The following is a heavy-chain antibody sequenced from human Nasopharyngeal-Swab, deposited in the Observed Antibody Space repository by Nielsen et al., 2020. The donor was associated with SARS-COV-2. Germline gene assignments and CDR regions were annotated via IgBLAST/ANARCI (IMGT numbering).Heavy chain of an antibody. D-gene: IGHD1-26*01. J-gene: IGHJ4*02. Sequence: AETLRLSCAASGFPFSNLAMHWVRQAPGKGLEWVSIISYDGYKKYYADALKGRFTISRDNSKKTLYLQMSILRAEETAVYYCAKGFGSYLHPFGYWGQGTLVTVSS. CDR1: GFPFSNLA. CDR3: AKGFGSYLHPFGY. V-gene: IGHV3-30*04. CDR2: ISYDGYKK.